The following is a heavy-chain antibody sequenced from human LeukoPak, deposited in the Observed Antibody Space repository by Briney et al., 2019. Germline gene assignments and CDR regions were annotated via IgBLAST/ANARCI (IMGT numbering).Heavy chain of an antibody. CDR2: ISSSGRTK. CDR1: GFTFSGSA. CDR3: ARDFAVGAYDY. V-gene: IGHV3-48*04. D-gene: IGHD1-26*01. J-gene: IGHJ4*02. Sequence: GGSLRLSCAASGFTFSGSAMHWVRQASGKGLEWVSYISSSGRTKYYADSVKGRFTISGDNAKNSLYLQMNSLRAEDTAVYYCARDFAVGAYDYWGQGTLVTVSS.